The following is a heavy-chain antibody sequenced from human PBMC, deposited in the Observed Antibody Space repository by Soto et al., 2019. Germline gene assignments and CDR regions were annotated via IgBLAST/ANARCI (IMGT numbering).Heavy chain of an antibody. Sequence: SETLSLTCTVSGGSISSYYWSWIRQPPGKGLEWIGYIYYSGSTNYNPSLKSRVTISVDTSKNQFSLKLSSVTAADTAVYYCAITWDDYGDYHPLVYGMDVWGQGTTVTVSS. D-gene: IGHD4-17*01. V-gene: IGHV4-59*01. J-gene: IGHJ6*02. CDR2: IYYSGST. CDR3: AITWDDYGDYHPLVYGMDV. CDR1: GGSISSYY.